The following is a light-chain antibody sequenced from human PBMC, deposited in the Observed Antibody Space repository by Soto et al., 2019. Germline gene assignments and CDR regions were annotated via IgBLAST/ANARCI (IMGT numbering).Light chain of an antibody. CDR1: KLGDKY. CDR3: QAWDSSTEV. Sequence: YELTQPPSVSVSPGQTASITCSGDKLGDKYASWYQQKPGQSPVLVIYQDGKRPSGVPERFSGSNSGNTATLTISETQAMDEADYYCQAWDSSTEVFGTGTKVT. CDR2: QDG. V-gene: IGLV3-1*01. J-gene: IGLJ1*01.